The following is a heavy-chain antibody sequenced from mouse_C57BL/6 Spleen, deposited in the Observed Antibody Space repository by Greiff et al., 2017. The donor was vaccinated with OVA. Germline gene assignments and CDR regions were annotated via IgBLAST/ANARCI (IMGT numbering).Heavy chain of an antibody. Sequence: QVQLQQPGAELVKPGASVKLSCKASGYTFTSYWMHWVKQRPGQGLEWIGMIHPNSGSTNYNEKFKSKATLTVDKSSSTAYMQLSSLTSEDSAVYYCAMPSTVGYFDYWGQGTTLTVSS. CDR1: GYTFTSYW. J-gene: IGHJ2*01. D-gene: IGHD1-1*01. V-gene: IGHV1-64*01. CDR2: IHPNSGST. CDR3: AMPSTVGYFDY.